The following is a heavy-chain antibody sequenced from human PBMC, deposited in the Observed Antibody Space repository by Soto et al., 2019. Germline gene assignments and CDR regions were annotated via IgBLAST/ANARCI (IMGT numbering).Heavy chain of an antibody. V-gene: IGHV4-34*01. CDR2: IDHSGNT. J-gene: IGHJ6*02. CDR3: ARYSNNWFQTEGMDV. CDR1: GGSFSGYY. D-gene: IGHD6-13*01. Sequence: PSETLSLTCAVYGGSFSGYYWSCIRQPPGKGLEWIGRIDHSGNTNYNPSLKSRVTMSVDTSKKQFSLKLTSVTAADSAVYYCARYSNNWFQTEGMDVWGQGPTVTVSS.